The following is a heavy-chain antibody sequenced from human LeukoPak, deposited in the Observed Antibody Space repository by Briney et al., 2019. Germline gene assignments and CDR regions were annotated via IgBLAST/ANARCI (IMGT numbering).Heavy chain of an antibody. Sequence: GGSLRLSCAASGFTFSSYAMSLVRRAPGKGLEWVSAISGSGGSTYYADSVKGRFTISRDNSKNTLYLQMNSLRAEDTAVYYCAKDETSHYYDRSWDYWGQGTLVTVSS. D-gene: IGHD3-22*01. CDR3: AKDETSHYYDRSWDY. J-gene: IGHJ4*02. V-gene: IGHV3-23*01. CDR1: GFTFSSYA. CDR2: ISGSGGST.